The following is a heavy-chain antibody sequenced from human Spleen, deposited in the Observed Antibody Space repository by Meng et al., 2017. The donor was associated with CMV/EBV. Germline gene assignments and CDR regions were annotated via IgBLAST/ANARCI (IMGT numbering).Heavy chain of an antibody. Sequence: QVQLVHGGRGVKKPGASGQVSVKAAGITFTSYYMHLVRRAPGQGLEWMGIINPSGGSTSYAQKFQGRVTMTRDTSTSTVYMELSSLRSEDTAVYYCARAAWRFDYWGQGTLVTVSS. CDR1: GITFTSYY. CDR2: INPSGGST. CDR3: ARAAWRFDY. D-gene: IGHD3-3*01. J-gene: IGHJ4*02. V-gene: IGHV1-46*01.